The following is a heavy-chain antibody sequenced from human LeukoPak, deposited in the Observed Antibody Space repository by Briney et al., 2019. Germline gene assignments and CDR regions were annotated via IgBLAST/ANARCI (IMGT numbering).Heavy chain of an antibody. CDR1: GFTFSTYW. CDR2: INQDGGEK. CDR3: ARDSYRALEY. D-gene: IGHD1-14*01. V-gene: IGHV3-7*01. Sequence: GGSLRLSCAASGFTFSTYWMSWVRQAPGKGLEWVAHINQDGGEKFYVDSVKGRFTISRDNAKNSLYLQMNSLRAGDTATYYCARDSYRALEYWGQGTLVTVS. J-gene: IGHJ4*02.